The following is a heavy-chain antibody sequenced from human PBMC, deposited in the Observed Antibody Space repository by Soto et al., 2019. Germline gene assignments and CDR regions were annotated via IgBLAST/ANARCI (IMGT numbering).Heavy chain of an antibody. Sequence: TLSLTCSVSGGTINSGDYFWSWIRQPPGKGLEWIGSIFYTGSTYYSPSLKSRASMSMDTSKNLFSLRLRSLTAADTAVYLCAQALQRGFFYYGMDVWGQGTTVTVSS. CDR2: IFYTGST. CDR3: AQALQRGFFYYGMDV. CDR1: GGTINSGDYF. V-gene: IGHV4-30-4*01. J-gene: IGHJ6*02. D-gene: IGHD6-25*01.